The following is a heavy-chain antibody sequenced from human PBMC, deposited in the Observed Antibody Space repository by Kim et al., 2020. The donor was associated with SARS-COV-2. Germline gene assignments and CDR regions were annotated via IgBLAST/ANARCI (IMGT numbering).Heavy chain of an antibody. CDR2: INAGGTTI. CDR3: ARDKGRSSALDY. CDR1: GFTFSTYE. V-gene: IGHV3-48*03. D-gene: IGHD6-6*01. Sequence: GRSLRLSCAASGFTFSTYEMNWVRQAPGKGLEWVSYINAGGTTIQYADSVQGRFTISRDNAKNSLYLQMDSLRAEDTALYYCARDKGRSSALDYWGQGTLVTVSS. J-gene: IGHJ4*02.